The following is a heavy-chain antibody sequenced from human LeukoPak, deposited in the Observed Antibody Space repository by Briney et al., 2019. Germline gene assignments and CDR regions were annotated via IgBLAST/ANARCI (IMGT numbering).Heavy chain of an antibody. CDR3: TRVVLVGTTYSYFDY. Sequence: GGSLRLSCAASGFTFSSYSMNWVRQAPGKGLEWVSSISSSSSYIYYADSVKGRFTISRDDSKNSLYLQMNSLKAEDTAVYYCTRVVLVGTTYSYFDYWGQGTLVTVSS. CDR1: GFTFSSYS. V-gene: IGHV3-21*04. D-gene: IGHD1-26*01. J-gene: IGHJ4*02. CDR2: ISSSSSYI.